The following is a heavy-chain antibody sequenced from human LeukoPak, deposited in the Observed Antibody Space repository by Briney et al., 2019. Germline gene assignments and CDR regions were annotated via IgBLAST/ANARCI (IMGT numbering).Heavy chain of an antibody. CDR3: ARVWFGYFFQ. J-gene: IGHJ4*02. CDR1: GFDISYNY. Sequence: GGSLRLSCVASGFDISYNYVGWVRQAPGKGLEWVSVIHTGGTTHYTDSVKGRFTISKDNSNNTVFLQMNSVRVEDAAVYYCARVWFGYFFQWGQGVLVTVSS. D-gene: IGHD3-10*01. CDR2: IHTGGTT. V-gene: IGHV3-53*01.